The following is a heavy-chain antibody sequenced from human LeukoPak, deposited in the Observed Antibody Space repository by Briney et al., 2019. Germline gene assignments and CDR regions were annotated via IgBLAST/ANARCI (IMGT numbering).Heavy chain of an antibody. CDR1: GGSISSGGYY. J-gene: IGHJ5*02. V-gene: IGHV4-31*03. Sequence: PSETLSLTCTVSGGSISSGGYYWSWIRQHPEKGLEWIGYIYYSGSTYYNPSLKSRVTISVDTSKNQFSLKLSSVTAADTAVYFCARHGGDTRGNWFDPWGQGTLVTVSS. CDR2: IYYSGST. D-gene: IGHD2-21*01. CDR3: ARHGGDTRGNWFDP.